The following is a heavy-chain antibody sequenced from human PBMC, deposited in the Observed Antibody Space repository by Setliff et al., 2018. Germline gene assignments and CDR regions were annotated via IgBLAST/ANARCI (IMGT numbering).Heavy chain of an antibody. CDR1: GFSVSSNY. CDR3: ARYCSSGSCYYDAFDV. V-gene: IGHV3-53*01. Sequence: GGSRRLSCAASGFSVSSNYMSWVRQAPGKGLEWVSVSYSGDSGGSTYYADSVKGRFTISRDNSMNTLYLQMHGLRAEDTAVYYCARYCSSGSCYYDAFDVWGQGTMVTVSS. D-gene: IGHD2-15*01. CDR2: SYSGDSGGST. J-gene: IGHJ3*01.